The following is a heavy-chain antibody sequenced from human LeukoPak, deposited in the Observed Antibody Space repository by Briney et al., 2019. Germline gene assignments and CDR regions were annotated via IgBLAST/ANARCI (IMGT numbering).Heavy chain of an antibody. Sequence: GGSLRLSCAASGFIVNSNYMSWVRQAPGKGLEWVSIIYSGGSTDYADFVKGRFTISRDISKNTLYLQLNSLRAEDTAVYYCARGTITIFGVVIRGSYYMDVWGKGTTVTVSS. J-gene: IGHJ6*03. CDR1: GFIVNSNY. CDR3: ARGTITIFGVVIRGSYYMDV. D-gene: IGHD3-3*01. V-gene: IGHV3-53*01. CDR2: IYSGGST.